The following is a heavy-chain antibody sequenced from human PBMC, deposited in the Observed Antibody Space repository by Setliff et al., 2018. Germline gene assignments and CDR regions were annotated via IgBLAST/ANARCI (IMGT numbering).Heavy chain of an antibody. Sequence: PSETLSLTCTVSGGSISTNSYYWGWIRQPPGTGLEWIGSMYFSGSTYYNPSLKSRVTMSIDKSKNEFSLKMSSVTAADTAVYYCARAPRYFDSTGSYFDGWGQGTLVTVSS. CDR3: ARAPRYFDSTGSYFDG. D-gene: IGHD3-22*01. J-gene: IGHJ4*02. CDR1: GGSISTNSYY. V-gene: IGHV4-39*07. CDR2: MYFSGST.